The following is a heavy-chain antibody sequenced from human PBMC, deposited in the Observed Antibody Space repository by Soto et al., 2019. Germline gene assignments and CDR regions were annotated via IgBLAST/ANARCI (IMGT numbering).Heavy chain of an antibody. J-gene: IGHJ5*02. D-gene: IGHD2-15*01. Sequence: GGSLRLSCAASGFTFSHAWMSWVRQAPGKGLEWVGRIKSKADGETKDYGAPVRGRFTISRDDSKDTLYLQMNSLRIEDTAVYYCCVVKRRDQYSTSGYWFDPWGPGTLVTVSS. V-gene: IGHV3-15*01. CDR2: IKSKADGETK. CDR3: CVVKRRDQYSTSGYWFDP. CDR1: GFTFSHAW.